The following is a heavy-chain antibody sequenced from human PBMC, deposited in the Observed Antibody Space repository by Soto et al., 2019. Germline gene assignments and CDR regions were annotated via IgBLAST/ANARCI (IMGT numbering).Heavy chain of an antibody. D-gene: IGHD3-10*01. CDR1: GDSVSSNSAA. CDR3: ARGGGLWFGELFDY. J-gene: IGHJ4*02. Sequence: QVQLQQSGPGLVKPSQTLSLTCAISGDSVSSNSAAWNWIRQSPSRGLEWLGRTYYRSKWYNDYAVTGKSRITINPDTSNNQFSLQLNSVTPEDTAVYYCARGGGLWFGELFDYWGQGTLVTVSS. CDR2: TYYRSKWYN. V-gene: IGHV6-1*01.